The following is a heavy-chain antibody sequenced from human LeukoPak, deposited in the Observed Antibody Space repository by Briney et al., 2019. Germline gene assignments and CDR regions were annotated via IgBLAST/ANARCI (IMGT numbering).Heavy chain of an antibody. CDR2: INHSGST. J-gene: IGHJ6*02. CDR1: GGSFSGYY. V-gene: IGHV4-34*01. CDR3: ARHTYASYYHGMDV. D-gene: IGHD2-2*02. Sequence: PSETLSLTCAVYGGSFSGYYWSWIRQPPGKGLEWIGEINHSGSTNYNPSLKSRVTISVDTSKNQFSLKLSSVTAADTAVYYCARHTYASYYHGMDVWGQGTTVTVSS.